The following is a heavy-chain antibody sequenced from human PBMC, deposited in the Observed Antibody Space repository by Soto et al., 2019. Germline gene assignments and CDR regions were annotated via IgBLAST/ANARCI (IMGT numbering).Heavy chain of an antibody. CDR2: ISYDGSNK. CDR1: GFTFSSYG. Sequence: GGSLRLSCAASGFTFSSYGMHWVRQAPGKGLEWVAVISYDGSNKYYADSVKGRFTISRDNSKNTLYLQMNSLRAEDTAVYYCAEEKNYGGNPVFREVAWFDPWGQGTLVTVSS. J-gene: IGHJ5*02. V-gene: IGHV3-30*18. CDR3: AEEKNYGGNPVFREVAWFDP. D-gene: IGHD4-17*01.